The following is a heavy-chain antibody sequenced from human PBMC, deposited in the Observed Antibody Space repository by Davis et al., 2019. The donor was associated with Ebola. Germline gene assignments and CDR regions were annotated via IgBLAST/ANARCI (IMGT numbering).Heavy chain of an antibody. J-gene: IGHJ4*02. CDR3: AKGRIAVAGTCFDY. V-gene: IGHV3-7*03. D-gene: IGHD6-19*01. Sequence: GESLKIFCAASGFTFSSYWMSWVRQAPGKGLEWVANIKQDGSEKYYVDSVKGRFTISRDNAKNSLYLQMNSLRAEDTAVYYCAKGRIAVAGTCFDYWGQGTLVTVSS. CDR1: GFTFSSYW. CDR2: IKQDGSEK.